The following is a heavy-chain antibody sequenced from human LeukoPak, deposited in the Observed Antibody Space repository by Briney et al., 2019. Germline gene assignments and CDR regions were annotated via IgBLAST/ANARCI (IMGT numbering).Heavy chain of an antibody. CDR2: ISAYNGNT. J-gene: IGHJ4*02. Sequence: ASVKVSCKASGGTFSSYAISWVRQAPGQGLEWMGWISAYNGNTNYAQKLQGRVTMTTDTSTSTAYMELRSLRSDDTAVYYCARIPNLYGDYYFDYWGQGTLVTVSS. D-gene: IGHD4-17*01. CDR3: ARIPNLYGDYYFDY. CDR1: GGTFSSYA. V-gene: IGHV1-18*01.